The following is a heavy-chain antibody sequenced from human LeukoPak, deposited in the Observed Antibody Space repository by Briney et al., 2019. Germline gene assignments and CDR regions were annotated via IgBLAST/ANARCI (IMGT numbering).Heavy chain of an antibody. J-gene: IGHJ4*02. Sequence: SETLSLTCTVSGGSISSYYWSWVRQPPGKGLEWIGYIYYSGSTNYNPSLKSRVTISVDTSKNQFSLKLSSVTAADTAVYYCARDSRAISFDYWGQGTLVTVSS. CDR1: GGSISSYY. D-gene: IGHD5-12*01. CDR3: ARDSRAISFDY. CDR2: IYYSGST. V-gene: IGHV4-59*01.